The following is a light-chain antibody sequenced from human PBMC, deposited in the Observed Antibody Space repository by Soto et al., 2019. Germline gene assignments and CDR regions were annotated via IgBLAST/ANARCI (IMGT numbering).Light chain of an antibody. V-gene: IGKV3-20*01. CDR2: GTS. Sequence: EIVLTQSPGTLSLSPGERATLSCRAGQTISSNYLAWYQQKPGRAPRLLIYGTSSRAAGIPDRFSGSGSGTDFTITISRLETEDFAVYYCKQYGNTLSITFGQGTRLEIK. CDR1: QTISSNY. J-gene: IGKJ5*01. CDR3: KQYGNTLSIT.